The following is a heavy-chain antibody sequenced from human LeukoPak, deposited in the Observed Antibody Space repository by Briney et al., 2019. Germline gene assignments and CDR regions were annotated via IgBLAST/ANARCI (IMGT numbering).Heavy chain of an antibody. J-gene: IGHJ4*02. D-gene: IGHD6-13*01. V-gene: IGHV4-59*08. CDR3: ATTGATSPSSASWFNIEY. Sequence: SETLSLTCSVSGGSISSYYWSWIRQPPGRGLEWIGYIYYSGGTNYNPSLESRVTISLDTAKNQFSLKLRSVTAEDTAVYYCATTGATSPSSASWFNIEYWGQGTLVPVSP. CDR2: IYYSGGT. CDR1: GGSISSYY.